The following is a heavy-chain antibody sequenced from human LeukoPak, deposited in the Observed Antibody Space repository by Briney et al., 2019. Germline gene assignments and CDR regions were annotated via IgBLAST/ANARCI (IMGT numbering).Heavy chain of an antibody. Sequence: SETLSLTCAVYVGSFSGYYWSWIRQPPGKGLEWIGEINHSGSTNYNSSLKSRVTISVDTSKNQFSLKLSSVTAADTAVYYCARGYYGSGSHCCHVDVWGKGTTITVSA. D-gene: IGHD3-10*01. CDR3: ARGYYGSGSHCCHVDV. CDR1: VGSFSGYY. J-gene: IGHJ6*04. V-gene: IGHV4-34*01. CDR2: INHSGST.